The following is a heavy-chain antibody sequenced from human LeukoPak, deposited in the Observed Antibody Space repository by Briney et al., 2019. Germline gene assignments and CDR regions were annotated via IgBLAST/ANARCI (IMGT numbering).Heavy chain of an antibody. CDR3: ARGGHRSGSYYLNWFDP. J-gene: IGHJ5*02. D-gene: IGHD3-10*01. Sequence: GGSLRLSCAASGFIFDNYGINWVRQAPGKGLEWVSGINWYGGSTGYADSVKGRFTISRDNAKNCLYLQMNSLRAADTALYHCARGGHRSGSYYLNWFDPWGQGTLVTVSS. V-gene: IGHV3-20*01. CDR1: GFIFDNYG. CDR2: INWYGGST.